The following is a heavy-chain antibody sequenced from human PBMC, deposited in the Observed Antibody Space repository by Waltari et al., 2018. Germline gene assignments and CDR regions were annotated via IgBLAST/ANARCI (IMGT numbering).Heavy chain of an antibody. Sequence: EVQLMESGGGLVQPGGSLRLSCLASGLAVSTSFMSWVRQAPGKGLEWVSAIFSGDTTYYTDSVKGRFSTSRDNSKNTLFLQMNSLRAEDTAVYYCARVARGTLYDAFDIWGQGTMVTVSS. CDR1: GLAVSTSF. CDR3: ARVARGTLYDAFDI. CDR2: IFSGDTT. V-gene: IGHV3-66*01. J-gene: IGHJ3*02. D-gene: IGHD1-26*01.